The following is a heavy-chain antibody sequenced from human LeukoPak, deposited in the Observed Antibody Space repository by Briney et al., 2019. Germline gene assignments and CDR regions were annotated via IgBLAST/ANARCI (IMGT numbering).Heavy chain of an antibody. CDR3: AKDRYSYAFEYSDS. D-gene: IGHD5-18*01. CDR1: GFTFSSYG. V-gene: IGHV3-30*18. J-gene: IGHJ4*02. CDR2: ISNDGSKK. Sequence: PGGSLRLSCAASGFTFSSYGMHWVRQAPGKGLGWVAVISNDGSKKYYADSVKGRFTISRGNSKNTLSLQVSSLRTEDTAVYYCAKDRYSYAFEYSDSWGQGTLVTVSS.